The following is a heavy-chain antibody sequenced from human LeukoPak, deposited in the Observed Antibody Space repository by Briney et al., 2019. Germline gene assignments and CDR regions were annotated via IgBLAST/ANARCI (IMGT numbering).Heavy chain of an antibody. J-gene: IGHJ3*02. CDR3: ARHSSSYAFDI. V-gene: IGHV1-69*04. CDR2: IIPILGIA. CDR1: GGTFSSYA. Sequence: ASVKVSCKASGGTFSSYAISWVRQAPGQGLEWMGRIIPILGIANYAQKFQGRVTITADKSTSTAYMELSSLRSEDTAVYYCARHSSSYAFDIWGQGTMVTVSS. D-gene: IGHD6-13*01.